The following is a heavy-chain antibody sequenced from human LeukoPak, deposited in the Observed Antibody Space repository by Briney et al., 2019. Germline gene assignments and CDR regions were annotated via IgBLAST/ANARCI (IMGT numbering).Heavy chain of an antibody. CDR1: GFPFSTYG. Sequence: GGTLRLSCAASGFPFSTYGMNWVRQAPGKGLEWVSGISPTGDITYYADSVMGRFTISRDNPKNTVYLQMNSLRVEDTAVYYCVRDRDWGAFDVWGQVTMVTVSS. J-gene: IGHJ3*01. V-gene: IGHV3-23*01. CDR2: ISPTGDIT. D-gene: IGHD3/OR15-3a*01. CDR3: VRDRDWGAFDV.